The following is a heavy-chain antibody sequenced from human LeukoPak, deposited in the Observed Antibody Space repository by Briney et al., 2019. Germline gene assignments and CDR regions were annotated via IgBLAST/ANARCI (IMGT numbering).Heavy chain of an antibody. CDR3: ARHLVGHYDILTGYRPPSWFDP. J-gene: IGHJ5*02. D-gene: IGHD3-9*01. V-gene: IGHV4-4*07. Sequence: MPSETLSLTCTVSGGSISSYYWSWIRQPAGKGLEWIGRIYTSGSTNYNPSLKSRVTMSVDTSKNQFSLKLSSVTAADTAVYYCARHLVGHYDILTGYRPPSWFDPWGQGTLVTVSS. CDR1: GGSISSYY. CDR2: IYTSGST.